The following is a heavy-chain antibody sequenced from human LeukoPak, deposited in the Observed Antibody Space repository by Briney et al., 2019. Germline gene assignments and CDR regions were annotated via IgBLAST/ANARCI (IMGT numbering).Heavy chain of an antibody. CDR3: ARDVNYYDSSGYPLDY. J-gene: IGHJ4*02. D-gene: IGHD3-22*01. CDR1: GYTFTAYY. CDR2: DNPNTGGT. Sequence: ASVKVSCKASGYTFTAYYIHWVREAPGQGLEWMGWDNPNTGGTNYARRLQGRVTMTRDMSINTAYLELSSLRSEDTAVYYCARDVNYYDSSGYPLDYWGQGTLVTVSS. V-gene: IGHV1-2*02.